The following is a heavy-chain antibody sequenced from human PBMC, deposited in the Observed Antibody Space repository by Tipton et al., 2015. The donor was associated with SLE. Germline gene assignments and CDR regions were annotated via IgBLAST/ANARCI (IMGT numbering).Heavy chain of an antibody. V-gene: IGHV4-61*02. J-gene: IGHJ4*02. Sequence: TLSLTCTVYGESISSGSYYWSWIRQPAGKGLEWIGRIYTSGSTNYNPSLKSRVTISVDTSKNQFSLKLSSVTAADTAVYYCARARGVNYYDSSALSPYYFDYWGQGTLVTVSS. CDR2: IYTSGST. CDR1: GESISSGSYY. CDR3: ARARGVNYYDSSALSPYYFDY. D-gene: IGHD3-22*01.